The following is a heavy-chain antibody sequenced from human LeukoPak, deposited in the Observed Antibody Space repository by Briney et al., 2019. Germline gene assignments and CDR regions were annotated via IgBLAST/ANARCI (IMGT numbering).Heavy chain of an antibody. CDR2: ISAYTRNT. J-gene: IGHJ3*01. D-gene: IGHD2-2*01. CDR1: GYSFTKYG. Sequence: GASVKVSCKASGYSFTKYGFSWVRQAPGQGLEWMGWISAYTRNTDHAQKFQGRVTMTTDTSATTAYMELRSLRSDDTAVYYCARDSGYQSDAFDFWGQGTMVIVSS. V-gene: IGHV1-18*01. CDR3: ARDSGYQSDAFDF.